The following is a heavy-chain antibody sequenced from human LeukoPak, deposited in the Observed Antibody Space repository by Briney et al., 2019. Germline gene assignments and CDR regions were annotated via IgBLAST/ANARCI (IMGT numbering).Heavy chain of an antibody. Sequence: GASVKVSCKASGYTFTSYDINWVRQATGQGLEWMGWMNPNSGNTGYAQKFQGRVTMTRDMSTSTVYMELSSLRSEDTAVYYCARRSYGPCWYFDLWGRGTLVTVSS. CDR1: GYTFTSYD. CDR2: MNPNSGNT. V-gene: IGHV1-8*01. CDR3: ARRSYGPCWYFDL. J-gene: IGHJ2*01. D-gene: IGHD5-18*01.